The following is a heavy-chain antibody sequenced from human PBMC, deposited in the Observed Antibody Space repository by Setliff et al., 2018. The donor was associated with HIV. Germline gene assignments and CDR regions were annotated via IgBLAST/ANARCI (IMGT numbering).Heavy chain of an antibody. CDR3: ARGRYYREVSDSLFDF. D-gene: IGHD3-16*01. CDR2: IYNNGST. J-gene: IGHJ4*02. Sequence: SETLSLTCSVSGGSIRSDGYYWNWIRQHPEKGLEWIGYIYNNGSTYYNPSLESRLMMSIDPSKNQFSLNLRSVTVADTAVYYCARGRYYREVSDSLFDFWGQGTLVTVSS. CDR1: GGSIRSDGYY. V-gene: IGHV4-31*03.